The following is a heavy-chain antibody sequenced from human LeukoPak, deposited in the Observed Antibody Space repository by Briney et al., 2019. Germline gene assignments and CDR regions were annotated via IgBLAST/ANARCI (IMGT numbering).Heavy chain of an antibody. CDR1: GFTFSSYA. CDR3: ARGYRYVVY. D-gene: IGHD6-13*01. Sequence: PGGALRLSCAASGFTFSSYAMSWVRQAPGKGLEWVSAIRDSGSSTHYADSVKGRFTTSRDNSKNTLFLQMNSLRAEDTAVYYCARGYRYVVYWGQGTLVTVSS. CDR2: IRDSGSST. J-gene: IGHJ4*02. V-gene: IGHV3-23*01.